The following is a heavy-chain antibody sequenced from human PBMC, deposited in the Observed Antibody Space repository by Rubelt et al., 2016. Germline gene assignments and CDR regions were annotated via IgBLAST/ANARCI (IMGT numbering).Heavy chain of an antibody. Sequence: QVQLVQSGAEVKKPGASVKVSCKASGYTFTSYYMHWVRQAPGQGLEWMGWISAYNGNTNYAQKLQGRGTMTTDRSTSTAYMGLRSLGSDDTAVYYCARGRDDYGDYWGQGTLVTVSS. D-gene: IGHD5-24*01. CDR3: ARGRDDYGDY. CDR2: ISAYNGNT. CDR1: GYTFTSYY. V-gene: IGHV1-18*04. J-gene: IGHJ4*02.